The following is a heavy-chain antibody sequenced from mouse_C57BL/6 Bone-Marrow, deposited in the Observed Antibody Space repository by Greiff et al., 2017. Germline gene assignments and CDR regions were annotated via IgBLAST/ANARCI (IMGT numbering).Heavy chain of an antibody. CDR3: ARFWVIGGY. Sequence: QVQLQQPGAAPVKPWASVKLCCKASCYTFTSYCMHWVKQRPGQGLAWIGMIHPNSGSTNYNEKFKSKATLTVDKSSSTAYMQRSRLTSEDTAVYYGARFWVIGGYWGQGTTLTVSS. D-gene: IGHD2-1*01. CDR2: IHPNSGST. J-gene: IGHJ2*01. V-gene: IGHV1-64*01. CDR1: CYTFTSYC.